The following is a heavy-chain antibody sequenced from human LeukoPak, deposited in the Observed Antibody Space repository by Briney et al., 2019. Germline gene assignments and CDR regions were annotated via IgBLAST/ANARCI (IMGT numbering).Heavy chain of an antibody. CDR2: VYYSGSA. V-gene: IGHV4-39*07. Sequence: SETLSLTCTVSGASISSASYYWGWIRQSPGKGLEWIGTVYYSGSAYYTPSLKSRVTISVDTSKNQFSLKLSSVTAADTAVYYCARGGSENYGKTFDYWGQGTLVTVSS. CDR1: GASISSASYY. D-gene: IGHD3-10*01. CDR3: ARGGSENYGKTFDY. J-gene: IGHJ4*02.